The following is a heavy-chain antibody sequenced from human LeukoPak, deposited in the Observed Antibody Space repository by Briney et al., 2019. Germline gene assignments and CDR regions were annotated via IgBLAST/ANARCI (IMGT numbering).Heavy chain of an antibody. Sequence: ASVKVSCKASGYTFTGYYMHWVRQAPGQGLEWMGWINPNSGGTNYAQKFQGRVTMTRDTSISTAYMELSRLRSDDTAVYYCARDKTYYDGSGYYHYWGQGTLVTVSS. CDR1: GYTFTGYY. D-gene: IGHD3-22*01. CDR2: INPNSGGT. CDR3: ARDKTYYDGSGYYHY. V-gene: IGHV1-2*02. J-gene: IGHJ4*02.